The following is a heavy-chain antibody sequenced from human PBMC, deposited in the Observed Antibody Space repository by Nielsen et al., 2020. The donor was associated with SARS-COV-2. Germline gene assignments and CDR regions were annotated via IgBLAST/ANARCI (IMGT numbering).Heavy chain of an antibody. V-gene: IGHV1-58*01. D-gene: IGHD3-3*01. J-gene: IGHJ3*01. CDR2: IVVGSGAT. CDR1: GFTFSSSA. Sequence: SVKVSCKTSGFTFSSSAVQWVRQARGQRLEWIGWIVVGSGATNYAQKFRERVTITRDMSTSTAYMELSSLRSEDTAVYYCAADHTGRFGAFDVWGQGTVVTVSS. CDR3: AADHTGRFGAFDV.